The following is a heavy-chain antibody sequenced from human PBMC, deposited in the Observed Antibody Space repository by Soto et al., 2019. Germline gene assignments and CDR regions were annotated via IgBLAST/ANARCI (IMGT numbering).Heavy chain of an antibody. V-gene: IGHV4-30-2*01. CDR3: ASGQQLVRNY. D-gene: IGHD6-13*01. J-gene: IGHJ4*02. CDR1: GGSISSGGYS. CDR2: IYHSGST. Sequence: QLKLQESGSGLVKPSQTLSLTCAVSGGSISSGGYSWSWIRQPPGKGLEWIGYIYHSGSTYYNPSVKSRVTISVDRSKNQFSLKLSSVTAADTAVYYCASGQQLVRNYWGQGTLVTVSS.